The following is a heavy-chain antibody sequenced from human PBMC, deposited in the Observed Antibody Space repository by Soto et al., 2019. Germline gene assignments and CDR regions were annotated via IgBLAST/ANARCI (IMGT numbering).Heavy chain of an antibody. J-gene: IGHJ5*01. V-gene: IGHV4-61*01. Sequence: QVQLQESGPGLVKPSETLSLTCTVSGGSVSSGRYYWSWIRQPPGEGLEWIGYIYYSGLTNYSPSLKSRVAISIAASKIQFSLILSSVTAADTAVYYCVRTPTSHRRFDSWGQGTLLTVSS. CDR3: VRTPTSHRRFDS. CDR2: IYYSGLT. D-gene: IGHD2-15*01. CDR1: GGSVSSGRYY.